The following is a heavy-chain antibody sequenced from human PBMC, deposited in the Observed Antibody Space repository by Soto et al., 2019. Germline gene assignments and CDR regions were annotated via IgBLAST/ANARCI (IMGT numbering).Heavy chain of an antibody. D-gene: IGHD1-26*01. Sequence: GGSLRLSCAASGFTFSSYAMHWVRQAPGKGLEYVSAISSNGGSTYYANSVKGRFTISRDNSKNTLYLQMGSLRAEDMAVYYCARSGGQGSYYFDYWGQGTLVTVSS. V-gene: IGHV3-64*01. CDR3: ARSGGQGSYYFDY. J-gene: IGHJ4*02. CDR2: ISSNGGST. CDR1: GFTFSSYA.